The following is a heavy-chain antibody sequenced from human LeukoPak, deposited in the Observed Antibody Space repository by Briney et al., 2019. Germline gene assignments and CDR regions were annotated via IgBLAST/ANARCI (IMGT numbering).Heavy chain of an antibody. J-gene: IGHJ4*02. D-gene: IGHD3-10*01. CDR2: ISYDGSNK. CDR3: TTLDGEYYFDY. V-gene: IGHV3-30*03. Sequence: GGSLRLSCAASGFTFSQYCMTWVRQAPGKGLEWVAVISYDGSNKYYADSVKGRFTISRDNSKNTLYLQMNSLRAEDTAVYYCTTLDGEYYFDYWGQGTLVTVSS. CDR1: GFTFSQYC.